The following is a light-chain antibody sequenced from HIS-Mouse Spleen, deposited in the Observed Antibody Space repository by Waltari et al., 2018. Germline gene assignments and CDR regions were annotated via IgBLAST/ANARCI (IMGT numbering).Light chain of an antibody. CDR2: GDS. J-gene: IGLJ2*01. CDR3: YSTDSSGNHRV. CDR1: ALPKKY. V-gene: IGLV3-10*01. Sequence: SYELTQPPSVSVSPGQTARITCSGDALPKKYAYWYQQKSGQAPGLVIHGDSKRPSGIPERFSGSSSGTMATLTISGAQVEDEADYYCYSTDSSGNHRVFGGGTKLTVL.